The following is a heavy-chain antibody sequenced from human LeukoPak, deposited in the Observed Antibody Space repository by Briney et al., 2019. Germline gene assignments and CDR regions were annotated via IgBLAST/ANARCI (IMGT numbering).Heavy chain of an antibody. CDR2: INWNGGST. Sequence: RTGGSLRLSCTASGFTFDEYGMSWVRQAPGKGLEWVSGINWNGGSTSYGDSMKGRFTISRDNAKNSLYLQMNSLRAEDTAVYYCARLREIPVFGVVTKSTSYFDYWGQGTLVTVSS. V-gene: IGHV3-20*04. D-gene: IGHD3-3*01. J-gene: IGHJ4*02. CDR1: GFTFDEYG. CDR3: ARLREIPVFGVVTKSTSYFDY.